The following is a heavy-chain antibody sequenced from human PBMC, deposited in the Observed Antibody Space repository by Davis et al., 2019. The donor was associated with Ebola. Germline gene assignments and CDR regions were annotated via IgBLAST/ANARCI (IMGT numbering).Heavy chain of an antibody. V-gene: IGHV3-33*01. CDR1: GFTFSSYG. D-gene: IGHD3-16*01. CDR3: ARKSTFFDY. Sequence: SPKISYAASGFTFSSYGMHWVRQAPGKGLEWVAVIWYDGSNKYYAGSVKGRFTISRDNSKNTLYLQMNSLRAEDTAVYYCARKSTFFDYWGQGTRVTVSS. CDR2: IWYDGSNK. J-gene: IGHJ4*02.